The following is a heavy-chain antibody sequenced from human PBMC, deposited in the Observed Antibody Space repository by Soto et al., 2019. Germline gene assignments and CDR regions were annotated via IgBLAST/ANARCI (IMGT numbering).Heavy chain of an antibody. CDR2: ISAYNGNT. Sequence: ASVKVSCKASGYTFTSYGISWVRQAPGQGLEWMGWISAYNGNTNYAQKLQGRVTISVDTSKNQFSLKLSSVTAADTAVYYCARSVLLWFGELAPEENYFDYWGQGTLVTVSS. D-gene: IGHD3-10*01. J-gene: IGHJ4*02. CDR1: GYTFTSYG. CDR3: ARSVLLWFGELAPEENYFDY. V-gene: IGHV1-18*01.